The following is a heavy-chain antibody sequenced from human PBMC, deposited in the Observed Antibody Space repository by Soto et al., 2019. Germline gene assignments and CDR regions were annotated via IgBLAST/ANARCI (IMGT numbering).Heavy chain of an antibody. CDR2: IYPGDSDT. D-gene: IGHD4-4*01. CDR1: GYSFTSYW. J-gene: IGHJ6*02. Sequence: GESLKISCKGSGYSFTSYWIGWVRQMPGKGLEWMGIIYPGDSDTRYSPSFQGQVAISADKSISTAYLQWSSLKASDTAMYYCARLGMNTVTSEFRYYYCMDVWGQGPTVTVSS. V-gene: IGHV5-51*01. CDR3: ARLGMNTVTSEFRYYYCMDV.